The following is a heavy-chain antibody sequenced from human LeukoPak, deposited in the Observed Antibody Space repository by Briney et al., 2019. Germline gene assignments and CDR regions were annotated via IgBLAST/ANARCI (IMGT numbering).Heavy chain of an antibody. V-gene: IGHV4-61*10. CDR3: ARAGIVVPAAIIVDV. CDR2: IYYSGST. Sequence: PSETLSLTCTVSGGSISSGSYYWSWIRQPAGKGLEWIGYIYYSGSTNYNPSLKSRVTISVDTSKNQFSLKLSSVTAADTAVYYCARAGIVVPAAIIVDVWGKGTTVTVSS. J-gene: IGHJ6*04. D-gene: IGHD2-2*02. CDR1: GGSISSGSYY.